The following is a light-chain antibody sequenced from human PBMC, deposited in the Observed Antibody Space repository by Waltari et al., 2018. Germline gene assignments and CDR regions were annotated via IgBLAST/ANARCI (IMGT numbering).Light chain of an antibody. CDR1: SSDVGGSNY. Sequence: QSALTQPPSASGSPGQSVPISSPGTSSDVGGSNYFSWSQQHPGEAPKPMLYEGSKRPSGVPGRFSGSKSGNTASLTVSGLQAEDEADYYCSSYAGRNNLGVFGGGTKLTVL. J-gene: IGLJ3*02. CDR2: EGS. V-gene: IGLV2-8*01. CDR3: SSYAGRNNLGV.